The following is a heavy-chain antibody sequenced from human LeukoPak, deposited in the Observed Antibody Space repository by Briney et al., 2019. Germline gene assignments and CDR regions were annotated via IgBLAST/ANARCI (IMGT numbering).Heavy chain of an antibody. J-gene: IGHJ5*02. V-gene: IGHV1-18*01. Sequence: ASVRVSCKASGGTLSSYAIGRVRQAPGQGLEWMGRISAYNGNTNYAQKLQGRVTMTTDTSTSTAYMELRSLRSDDTAVYYCARDQGPYYYDSSGSGFDPWGQGTLVTVSS. CDR1: GGTLSSYA. CDR3: ARDQGPYYYDSSGSGFDP. D-gene: IGHD3-22*01. CDR2: ISAYNGNT.